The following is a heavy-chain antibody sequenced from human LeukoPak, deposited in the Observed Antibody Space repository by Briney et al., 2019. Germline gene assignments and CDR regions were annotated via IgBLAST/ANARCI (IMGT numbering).Heavy chain of an antibody. CDR1: GFTVSDNY. D-gene: IGHD3-3*01. J-gene: IGHJ4*02. CDR2: IYSGGTT. V-gene: IGHV3-53*01. Sequence: GGSLRLSCAASGFTVSDNYMSWVRQAPGKGLEWVSVIYSGGTTKYADSVKGRFTISRDNSKNTLYLQMNSLRAEDTAVYYCAKDFWSGYYPNYWGQGTLVTVSS. CDR3: AKDFWSGYYPNY.